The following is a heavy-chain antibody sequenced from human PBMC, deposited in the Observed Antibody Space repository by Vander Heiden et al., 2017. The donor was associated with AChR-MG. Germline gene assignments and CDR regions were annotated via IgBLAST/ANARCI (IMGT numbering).Heavy chain of an antibody. V-gene: IGHV3-23*01. CDR2: IGGRGAST. CDR1: GFTLSSYG. Sequence: EVQLLESGGGLVQPGGSLRLPCAASGFTLSSYGMSWVRPAPEKGVEWVSSIGGRGASTYYADSVKGRFTISRDNSRNTLFLQMNSLRAEDTAVYSCAKDDYGDYVRWFDPWGQGTLVTVSS. D-gene: IGHD4-17*01. J-gene: IGHJ5*02. CDR3: AKDDYGDYVRWFDP.